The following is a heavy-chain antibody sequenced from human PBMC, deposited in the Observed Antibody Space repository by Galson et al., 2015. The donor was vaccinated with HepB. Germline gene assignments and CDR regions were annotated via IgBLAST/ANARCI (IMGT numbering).Heavy chain of an antibody. V-gene: IGHV1-46*01. CDR1: GYTFTSYH. CDR2: INPSGGST. CDR3: ARSSGGWAPKYSSGQYGMDV. Sequence: SVKVSCKASGYTFTSYHMHWVRQAPGQGLEWMGIINPSGGSTSYAQKFQGRVTMTRDTSTSTVYMELSSLRSEDTAVYYCARSSGGWAPKYSSGQYGMDVWGQGTTVTVSS. J-gene: IGHJ6*02. D-gene: IGHD6-19*01.